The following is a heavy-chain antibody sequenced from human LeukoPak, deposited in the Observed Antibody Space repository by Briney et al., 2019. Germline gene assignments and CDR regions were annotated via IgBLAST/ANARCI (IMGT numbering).Heavy chain of an antibody. D-gene: IGHD1-26*01. CDR2: INHSGST. CDR1: GGSFSGYY. Sequence: SETLSLTCAVYGGSFSGYYWSWIRQPPGKGLEWIGEINHSGSTNYNPTLKSRVTISVDTSKNQFSLKLSSVTAADTAVYYCARGRAKIVGATDFDYWGQGTLVTVSS. CDR3: ARGRAKIVGATDFDY. J-gene: IGHJ4*02. V-gene: IGHV4-34*01.